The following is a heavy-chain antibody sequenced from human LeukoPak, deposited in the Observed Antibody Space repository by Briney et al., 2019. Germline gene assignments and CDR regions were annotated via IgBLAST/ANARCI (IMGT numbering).Heavy chain of an antibody. CDR3: ARAILGSDYYGSGSYYRYYYYYMDV. J-gene: IGHJ6*03. CDR2: MNPNSGNT. CDR1: GGTFSSYA. Sequence: ASVKVSCKASGGTFSSYAISWVRQAPGQGLEWMGWMNPNSGNTVYAQKFQGRVTITRNTSISTAYMELSSLRSEDTAVYYCARAILGSDYYGSGSYYRYYYYYMDVWGKGTTVTVSS. V-gene: IGHV1-8*03. D-gene: IGHD3-10*01.